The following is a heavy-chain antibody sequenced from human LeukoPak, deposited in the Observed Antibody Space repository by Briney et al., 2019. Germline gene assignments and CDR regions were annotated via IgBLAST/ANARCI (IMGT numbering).Heavy chain of an antibody. V-gene: IGHV1-8*02. Sequence: ASVKVSCKSSGYTFTTYDINWVRQATGQGREWMGWMKCSSRYTADAQKFQCRVTITRDKTIITAYMKLRSLRPEDTAVYYCARVAGSSDYWGQGTLVTVSS. CDR1: GYTFTTYD. D-gene: IGHD6-19*01. CDR2: MKCSSRYT. J-gene: IGHJ4*02. CDR3: ARVAGSSDY.